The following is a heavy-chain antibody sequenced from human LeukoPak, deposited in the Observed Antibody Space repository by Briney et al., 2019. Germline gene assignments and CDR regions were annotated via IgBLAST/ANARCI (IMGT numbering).Heavy chain of an antibody. Sequence: GASVTVSCKASGYTFTSYYMHWVRQAPGQGLEWMGIINPSGGSTSYAQKFQGRVTMTRNTSISTAYMELSSLRSEDTAVYYCARVVQLWLHRHYYYGMDVWGQGTTVTVSS. J-gene: IGHJ6*02. CDR1: GYTFTSYY. CDR3: ARVVQLWLHRHYYYGMDV. V-gene: IGHV1-46*01. CDR2: INPSGGST. D-gene: IGHD5-18*01.